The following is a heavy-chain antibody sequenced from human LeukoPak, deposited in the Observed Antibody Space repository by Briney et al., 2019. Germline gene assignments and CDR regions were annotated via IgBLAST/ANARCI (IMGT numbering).Heavy chain of an antibody. CDR2: TYTSGST. Sequence: SETLSLTCTVSGGSISIYYWSWIRQPAGKGLEWIGRTYTSGSTNYNPSLKSRVTMSVDTSKNQFSLKLSSVTAADTAVYYCARASLEWFPFDYWGQGTLVTVSS. J-gene: IGHJ4*02. CDR3: ARASLEWFPFDY. D-gene: IGHD3-3*01. CDR1: GGSISIYY. V-gene: IGHV4-4*07.